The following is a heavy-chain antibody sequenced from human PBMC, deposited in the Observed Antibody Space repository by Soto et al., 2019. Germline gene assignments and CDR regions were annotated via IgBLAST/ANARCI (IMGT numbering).Heavy chain of an antibody. CDR3: ASFEGVGYYHYMHG. V-gene: IGHV1-18*01. J-gene: IGHJ6*03. D-gene: IGHD2-8*01. Sequence: ASVKVSCKASGYTFPSYGISWVRQAPGQGLEWMGWISAYNGNTNYAQKLQGRVTMTTDTSTSTAYMELRSLRSDDTAVYYCASFEGVGYYHYMHGWGKGTTDPVSS. CDR2: ISAYNGNT. CDR1: GYTFPSYG.